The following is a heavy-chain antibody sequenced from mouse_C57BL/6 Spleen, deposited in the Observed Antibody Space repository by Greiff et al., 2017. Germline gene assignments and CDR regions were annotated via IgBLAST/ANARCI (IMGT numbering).Heavy chain of an antibody. D-gene: IGHD5-1*01. CDR2: ISSGGSYT. Sequence: DVMLVESGGDLVKPGGSLKLSCAASGFTFSSYGLSWVRQTPDKRLEWVATISSGGSYTYYPASVKGRFTITRDNAKNTLYLQMSSLKSEDTAMYYCARHEYFAYWGQGTLVTVSA. V-gene: IGHV5-6*02. J-gene: IGHJ3*01. CDR3: ARHEYFAY. CDR1: GFTFSSYG.